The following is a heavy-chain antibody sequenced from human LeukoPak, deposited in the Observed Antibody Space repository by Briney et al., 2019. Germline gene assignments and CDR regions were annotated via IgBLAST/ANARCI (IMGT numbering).Heavy chain of an antibody. Sequence: GGPLRLSCAASGFTFDDYAMHWVRQAPGKGLEWVSGISWNSGSIGYADSVKGRFTISRDNAKNSLYLQMNSLRAEDMALYYCAKDTGGFDPWGQGTLVTVSS. CDR1: GFTFDDYA. CDR3: AKDTGGFDP. CDR2: ISWNSGSI. V-gene: IGHV3-9*03. J-gene: IGHJ5*02.